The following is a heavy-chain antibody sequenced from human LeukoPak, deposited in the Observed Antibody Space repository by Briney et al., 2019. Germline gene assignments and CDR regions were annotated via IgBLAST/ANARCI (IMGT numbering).Heavy chain of an antibody. J-gene: IGHJ4*02. V-gene: IGHV3-48*03. CDR1: GFTFGPYE. CDR2: ISSSGSSI. D-gene: IGHD3-16*01. CDR3: ACGGGFEY. Sequence: GRSLRLSCAASGFTFGPYEMNWVRQAPGKGLEWVSYISSSGSSIHYADSVKGRFTISRDNAKKSLYLQMNSLRAEDTAVYYCACGGGFEYWGQGTLVTVSS.